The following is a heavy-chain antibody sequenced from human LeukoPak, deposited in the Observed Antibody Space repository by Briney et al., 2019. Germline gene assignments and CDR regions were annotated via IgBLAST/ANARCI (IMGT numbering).Heavy chain of an antibody. V-gene: IGHV3-7*03. CDR2: IKQDGSEK. D-gene: IGHD4-17*01. J-gene: IGHJ4*02. CDR1: GFSFSSYW. CDR3: AKDADDSGDYVGIDY. Sequence: GGSLRLSCAASGFSFSSYWMSWVRQAPGKGLEWVANIKQDGSEKYYVDSVKGRFTISRDDGENSLYLQINSLRPEDTALYYCAKDADDSGDYVGIDYWGQGILVTVSS.